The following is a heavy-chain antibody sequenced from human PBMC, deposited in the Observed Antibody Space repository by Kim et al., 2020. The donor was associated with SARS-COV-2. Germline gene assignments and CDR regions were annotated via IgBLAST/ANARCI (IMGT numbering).Heavy chain of an antibody. V-gene: IGHV3-48*02. J-gene: IGHJ4*02. CDR2: I. Sequence: ICYANSVKGRFAISRDDARNSLSLQMNSLRDEDTAVYYCARGGEPHSFDYWGQGTLVTVSS. D-gene: IGHD3-10*01. CDR3: ARGGEPHSFDY.